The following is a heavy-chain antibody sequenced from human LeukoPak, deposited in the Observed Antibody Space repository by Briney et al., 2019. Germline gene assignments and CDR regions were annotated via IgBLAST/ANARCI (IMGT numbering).Heavy chain of an antibody. CDR1: GYTFTGYY. J-gene: IGHJ6*02. CDR2: INPNSGGT. V-gene: IGHV1-2*02. CDR3: ATPKGPITMVPSIYGMDV. Sequence: GASVKVSCKASGYTFTGYYMHWVRQAPGQGLEWMGWINPNSGGTNYAQKFQGRVTMTRDTSISTAYMELSRLRSDDTAVYYCATPKGPITMVPSIYGMDVWGQGTTVTVSS. D-gene: IGHD3-10*01.